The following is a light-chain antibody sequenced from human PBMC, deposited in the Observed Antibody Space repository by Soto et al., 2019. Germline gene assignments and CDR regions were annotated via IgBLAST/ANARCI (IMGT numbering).Light chain of an antibody. Sequence: VQMTQSPSSLSTSVGDRVTITCRASQGISNYLPWYQQKPGKVPKLLIYAASTLQSGVPSRFSGSGSGTDFTLTISSLQPEDVATYYCQKYNSAPWTFGQGTKVDIK. J-gene: IGKJ1*01. V-gene: IGKV1-27*01. CDR1: QGISNY. CDR3: QKYNSAPWT. CDR2: AAS.